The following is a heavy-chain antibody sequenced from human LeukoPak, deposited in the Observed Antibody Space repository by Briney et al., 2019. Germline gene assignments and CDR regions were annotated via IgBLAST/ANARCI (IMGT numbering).Heavy chain of an antibody. J-gene: IGHJ4*02. CDR2: ISYSSSAI. CDR3: ARDSYGSSGYYYVSDY. Sequence: GSLKLSCAASGFTFSTYSMNWVRQAPGKGLEWVSYISYSSSAIYYADSVKGRFTISRDNAKNSLYLRMNSLRDEDTAVYYCARDSYGSSGYYYVSDYWGQGTLVTVSS. CDR1: GFTFSTYS. V-gene: IGHV3-48*02. D-gene: IGHD3-22*01.